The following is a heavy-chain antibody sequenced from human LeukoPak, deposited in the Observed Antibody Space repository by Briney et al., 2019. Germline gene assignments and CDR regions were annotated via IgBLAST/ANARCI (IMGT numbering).Heavy chain of an antibody. CDR3: ARDGADGYRSFDI. Sequence: SETLSLTCTVSGGSTSSGSYYWSWIRQPAGKGLEWIGRIYTSGSTNYNPSLKSRVTISVVPSKNQFSLKLSSVTAADTAVYYCARDGADGYRSFDIWGQGTMVTVSS. D-gene: IGHD5-24*01. CDR2: IYTSGST. CDR1: GGSTSSGSYY. V-gene: IGHV4-61*02. J-gene: IGHJ3*02.